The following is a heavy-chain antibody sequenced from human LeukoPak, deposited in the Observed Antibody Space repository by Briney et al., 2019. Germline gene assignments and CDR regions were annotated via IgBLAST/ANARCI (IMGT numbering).Heavy chain of an antibody. V-gene: IGHV3-23*01. CDR3: AKTQGYYDA. J-gene: IGHJ5*02. D-gene: IGHD2-15*01. CDR1: GFTFSNYA. CDR2: IYGDDDKT. Sequence: GGSLILSCAASGFTFSNYAMTWVRQAPGKGLEMASGIYGDDDKTVYGDAVKGRFTISRDNSKNTLFLQMNSLRADDTAVYYCAKTQGYYDAWGQGALVTVSS.